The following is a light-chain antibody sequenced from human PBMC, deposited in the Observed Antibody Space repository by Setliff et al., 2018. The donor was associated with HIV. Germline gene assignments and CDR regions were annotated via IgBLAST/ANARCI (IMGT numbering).Light chain of an antibody. J-gene: IGLJ1*01. CDR2: DVV. Sequence: QSVLTQPRSVSGSPGQSVTISCTGTSSDIGGYYYVSWYQHSPGRAPKLIIYDVVKRPSGVPDRFSGSKSGNSAFLTISGLQTEDEADYYCCSNTGSNTYVFGTGTKVTFL. CDR3: CSNTGSNTYV. V-gene: IGLV2-11*01. CDR1: SSDIGGYYY.